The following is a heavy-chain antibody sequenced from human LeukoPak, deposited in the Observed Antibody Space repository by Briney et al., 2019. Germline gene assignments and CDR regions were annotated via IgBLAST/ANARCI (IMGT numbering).Heavy chain of an antibody. J-gene: IGHJ4*02. CDR1: GDSISSSVYY. V-gene: IGHV4-39*07. D-gene: IGHD2-21*01. Sequence: SETLSLTCTVSGDSISSSVYYWGWIRQPPGEGLEWIGSIYYGGDTYYNPSLESRVTISIDTSENRLSLRLNSVTAADTAVYYCARGRGPVGGDYYPFHFWGPGTLVTVSS. CDR2: IYYGGDT. CDR3: ARGRGPVGGDYYPFHF.